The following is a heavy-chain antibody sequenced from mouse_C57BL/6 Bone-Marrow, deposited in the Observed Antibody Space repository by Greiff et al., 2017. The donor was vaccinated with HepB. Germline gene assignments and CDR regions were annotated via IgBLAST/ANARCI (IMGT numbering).Heavy chain of an antibody. J-gene: IGHJ2*01. D-gene: IGHD2-2*01. Sequence: VKLMESGAELARPGASVKLSCKASGYTFTSYGISWVKQRTGQGLEWIGEIYPRSGNTYYNEKFKGKATLTADKSSSTAYMELRSLTSEDSAVYFCARGGYDYFDYWGQGTTLTVSS. V-gene: IGHV1-81*01. CDR3: ARGGYDYFDY. CDR2: IYPRSGNT. CDR1: GYTFTSYG.